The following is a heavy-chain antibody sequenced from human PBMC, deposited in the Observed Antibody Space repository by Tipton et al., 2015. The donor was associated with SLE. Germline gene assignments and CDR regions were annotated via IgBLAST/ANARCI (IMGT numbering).Heavy chain of an antibody. J-gene: IGHJ6*02. V-gene: IGHV3-7*01. CDR3: AGLYGMDV. CDR1: GISISGYW. Sequence: SLRLSCAASGISISGYWMNWVRQAPGKGLEWVANIKQDGSEKYYVDSLKGRFTISRDNAKNSLYLQMNSLRAEDSAVYYCAGLYGMDVWGQGTTVTVSS. D-gene: IGHD3-16*01. CDR2: IKQDGSEK.